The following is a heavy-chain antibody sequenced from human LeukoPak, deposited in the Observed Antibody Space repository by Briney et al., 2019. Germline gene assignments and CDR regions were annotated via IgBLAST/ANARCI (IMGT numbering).Heavy chain of an antibody. CDR1: GGSVNSGTYY. D-gene: IGHD3-16*01. J-gene: IGHJ4*02. CDR2: IYNSGST. V-gene: IGHV4-61*01. CDR3: ARGPWGNQFDY. Sequence: SETLSLTCTVSGGSVNSGTYYWSWIRQPPGKGLEWIGYIYNSGSTNYNPSLKSRITISVDMSKNQFALKLRSVTAADTAIYYCARGPWGNQFDYWGQGTLVTVSS.